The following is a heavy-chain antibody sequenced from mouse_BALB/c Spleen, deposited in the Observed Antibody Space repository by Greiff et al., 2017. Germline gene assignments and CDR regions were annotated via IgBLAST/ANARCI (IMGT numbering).Heavy chain of an antibody. V-gene: IGHV14-4*02. J-gene: IGHJ2*01. CDR2: IDPENGDT. CDR3: NAPITTVAPFDY. CDR1: GFNIKDYY. Sequence: VQLQQSGAELVRSGASVKLSCTASGFNIKDYYMHWVKQRPEQGLEWIGWIDPENGDTEYAPKFQGKATMTADTSSNTAYLQLSSLTSEDTAVYYCNAPITTVAPFDYWGQGTTLTVSS. D-gene: IGHD1-1*01.